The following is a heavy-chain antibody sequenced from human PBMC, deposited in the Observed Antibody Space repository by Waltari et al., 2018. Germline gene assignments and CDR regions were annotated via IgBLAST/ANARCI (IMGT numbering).Heavy chain of an antibody. V-gene: IGHV5-51*01. CDR2: IDPETSET. Sequence: EEQLVQSGGEVKKAGDSLKIPCQGSGYNFSKYWSAWVRQMPGKGVEWMCSIDPETSETRYSPPFQGKVSISADKYTTTAYLQWNSLKAADTAMYYCARHQGDQLLGPYYQYGMDVWGQGTAVTVSS. CDR3: ARHQGDQLLGPYYQYGMDV. J-gene: IGHJ6*02. CDR1: GYNFSKYW. D-gene: IGHD3-10*01.